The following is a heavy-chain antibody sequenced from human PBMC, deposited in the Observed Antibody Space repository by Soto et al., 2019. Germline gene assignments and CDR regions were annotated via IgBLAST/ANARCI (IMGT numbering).Heavy chain of an antibody. D-gene: IGHD6-19*01. CDR1: GFSLITSGLG. V-gene: IGHV2-5*02. CDR2: IYWDDDK. CDR3: AHRHSSGYRFDP. Sequence: SGPTLVNPTQTLTLTCTFSGFSLITSGLGVGWIRQPPGKALEWLALIYWDDDKRYSPSLKSRLTITKDTSKNQVVLTMTNMDPVDTATYYCAHRHSSGYRFDPWGQGTLVTVSS. J-gene: IGHJ5*02.